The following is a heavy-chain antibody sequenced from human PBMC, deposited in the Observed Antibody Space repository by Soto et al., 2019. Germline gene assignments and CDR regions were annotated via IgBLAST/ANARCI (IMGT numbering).Heavy chain of an antibody. V-gene: IGHV3-48*03. J-gene: IGHJ4*02. CDR1: GFTFSSYE. CDR2: ISSSGSTI. Sequence: EVQLVESGGGLVQPGGSLRLSCAASGFTFSSYEMKWVRQAPGKVLEWVSYISSSGSTIYYADSVKGRFTISIDNAKNSLYLQMNSRRAEDAAVYYCASPGLDFRSPFDYWGKGTLVTVSS. CDR3: ASPGLDFRSPFDY. D-gene: IGHD2-15*01.